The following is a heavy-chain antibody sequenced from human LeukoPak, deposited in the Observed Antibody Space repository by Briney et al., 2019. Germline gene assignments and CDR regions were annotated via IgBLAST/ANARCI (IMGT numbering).Heavy chain of an antibody. CDR2: INPNSGGT. CDR1: GYTFTGYY. J-gene: IGHJ4*02. Sequence: ASVKVSCKASGYTFTGYYMHWVRQAPGQGLEWMGWINPNSGGTNYAQKFQGRVTMTRNTSISTAYMELSSLRSEDTAVYYCARASYYDSSGPTGDWGQGTLVTVSS. D-gene: IGHD3-22*01. CDR3: ARASYYDSSGPTGD. V-gene: IGHV1-2*02.